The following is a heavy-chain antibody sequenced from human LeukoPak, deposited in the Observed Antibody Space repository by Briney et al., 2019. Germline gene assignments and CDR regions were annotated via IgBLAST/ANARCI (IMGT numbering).Heavy chain of an antibody. CDR3: ARILVYGDYARSFDY. V-gene: IGHV1-69*04. J-gene: IGHJ4*02. D-gene: IGHD4-17*01. CDR1: GGTFSSYA. CDR2: IIPILGIA. Sequence: ASVKVSCKASGGTFSSYAISWVRQAPGQGLEWMGRIIPILGIANYAQKFQGRVTITADKSTSTAYMGLSSLRSEDTAVYYCARILVYGDYARSFDYWGQGTLVTVSS.